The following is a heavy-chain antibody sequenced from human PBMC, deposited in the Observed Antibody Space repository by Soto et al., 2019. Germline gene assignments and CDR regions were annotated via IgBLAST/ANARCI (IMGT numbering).Heavy chain of an antibody. J-gene: IGHJ5*02. CDR3: ARVNPPYP. Sequence: GGSLRLSCAASGFIVSSNFMSWVRQAPGKGLEWVSVLYSGGGTYYADSVKGRFTISRDDSKNTLHLQMNSLRAEDTAIYYCARVNPPYPWGQGTLVTVSS. CDR1: GFIVSSNF. CDR2: LYSGGGT. V-gene: IGHV3-53*01.